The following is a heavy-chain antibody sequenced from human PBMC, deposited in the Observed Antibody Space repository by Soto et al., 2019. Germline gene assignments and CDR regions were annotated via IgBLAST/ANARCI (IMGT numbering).Heavy chain of an antibody. CDR3: TIRITMIVVNDY. CDR1: GFTFSNAW. CDR2: IKSKTDGGTT. J-gene: IGHJ4*02. Sequence: PGGSLRLSCAASGFTFSNAWMNWVRQAPGKGLEWVGRIKSKTDGGTTDYAAPVKGRFTISRDDSKNTLYLQMNSLKTEDTAVYYCTIRITMIVVNDYWGQGTLVTVSS. V-gene: IGHV3-15*07. D-gene: IGHD3-22*01.